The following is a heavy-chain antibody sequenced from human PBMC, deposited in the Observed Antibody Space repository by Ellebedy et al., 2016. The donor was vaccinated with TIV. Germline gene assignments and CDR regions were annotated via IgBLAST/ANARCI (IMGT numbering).Heavy chain of an antibody. Sequence: SGPTLVKPTQTLTLACTVSGFSLSSHGVAVGWIRQPPGRALEWLALLYWDDVKRYNPSLKTRVTVTKDTSKNQVVLTSTNVDPADTATYFCARFRSGYYLWGQGTLVTVSS. CDR3: ARFRSGYYL. J-gene: IGHJ1*01. D-gene: IGHD3-22*01. CDR2: LYWDDVK. V-gene: IGHV2-5*02. CDR1: GFSLSSHGVA.